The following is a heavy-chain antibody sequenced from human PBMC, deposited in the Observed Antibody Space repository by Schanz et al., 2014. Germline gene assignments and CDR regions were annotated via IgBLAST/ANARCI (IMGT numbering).Heavy chain of an antibody. CDR3: ARPALWFGDNCFDP. CDR1: GFTFSDYS. J-gene: IGHJ5*02. D-gene: IGHD3-10*01. Sequence: EVHLLESGGGLVQPGGSLRLSCAASGFTFSDYSMNWVRQAPGKGPEWVSYIRSSSTPIYYADSVKGRFIISRDNAKNTLYLQMNSLRAEDTAVYYCARPALWFGDNCFDPWGQGTLVTVSS. V-gene: IGHV3-48*04. CDR2: IRSSSTPI.